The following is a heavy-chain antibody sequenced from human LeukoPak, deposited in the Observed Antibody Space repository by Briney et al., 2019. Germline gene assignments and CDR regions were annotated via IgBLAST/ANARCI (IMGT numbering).Heavy chain of an antibody. CDR1: GGSITSYY. V-gene: IGHV4-4*07. CDR2: IYSSGST. J-gene: IGHJ4*02. D-gene: IGHD3-16*01. CDR3: AGYSYGHFDL. Sequence: PSETLSLTCTVSGGSITSYYQSWIRQPAGKGPEWIGRIYSSGSTNYNPSLKSRVTISVDMSNNQFSLKLSSVTAADTAVYFCAGYSYGHFDLWGQGTLVTVSS.